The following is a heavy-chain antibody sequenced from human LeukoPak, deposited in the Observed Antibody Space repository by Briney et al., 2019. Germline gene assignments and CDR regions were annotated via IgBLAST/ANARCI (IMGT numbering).Heavy chain of an antibody. V-gene: IGHV4-34*01. Sequence: SETLSLTCAVYGGPFSGYYWSWIRQPPGKGLEWIGEINHSGSTNYNPSLKSRVTISVDTSKNQFSLKLSSVTAADTAVYYCARVKASPTRIAAAGTPFDYWGQGTLVTVSS. CDR1: GGPFSGYY. CDR3: ARVKASPTRIAAAGTPFDY. D-gene: IGHD6-13*01. J-gene: IGHJ4*02. CDR2: INHSGST.